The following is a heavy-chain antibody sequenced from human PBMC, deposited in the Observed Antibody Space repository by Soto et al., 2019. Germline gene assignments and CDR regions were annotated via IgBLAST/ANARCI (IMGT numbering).Heavy chain of an antibody. CDR3: ARDNYRLNYDFWSEPTVGMDV. CDR2: ITSDSSHI. D-gene: IGHD3-3*01. CDR1: GFMFNAYS. Sequence: PGGSLRLSCAASGFMFNAYSMNWVRQAPGKGLEWLASITSDSSHIDYADSVRGRFAVSRDKAKNSLYLQMNSLRAEDTAVYYCARDNYRLNYDFWSEPTVGMDVWGQGTTVTVSS. V-gene: IGHV3-21*01. J-gene: IGHJ6*02.